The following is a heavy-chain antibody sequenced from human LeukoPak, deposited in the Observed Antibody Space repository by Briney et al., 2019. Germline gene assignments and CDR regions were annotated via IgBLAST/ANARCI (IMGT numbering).Heavy chain of an antibody. CDR3: ARGREEYYGSGSYLDY. Sequence: ASVNVSCKASGYTFTSYGISWVRQAPGQGLEWRGWISAYNGNTNYAQKLQGRVTMTTNTSTSTAYMELRSLRSDDTAVYYCARGREEYYGSGSYLDYWGQGTLVTVSS. V-gene: IGHV1-18*01. CDR1: GYTFTSYG. CDR2: ISAYNGNT. J-gene: IGHJ4*02. D-gene: IGHD3-10*01.